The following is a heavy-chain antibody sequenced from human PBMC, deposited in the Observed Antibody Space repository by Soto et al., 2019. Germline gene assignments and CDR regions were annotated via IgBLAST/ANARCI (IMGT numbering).Heavy chain of an antibody. CDR2: IKQDGSEK. CDR3: ARLVDTAMVDYYFDY. J-gene: IGHJ4*02. Sequence: GGSLRLSCAASGFPFSSYWMSWVRQAPGKGLEWVANIKQDGSEKYYVDSVKGRFTISRDNAKNSLYLQMNSLRAEDTAVYYCARLVDTAMVDYYFDYWGQGTLVTVSS. D-gene: IGHD5-18*01. V-gene: IGHV3-7*01. CDR1: GFPFSSYW.